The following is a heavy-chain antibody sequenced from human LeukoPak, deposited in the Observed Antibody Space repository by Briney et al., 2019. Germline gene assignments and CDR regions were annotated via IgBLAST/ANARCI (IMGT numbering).Heavy chain of an antibody. V-gene: IGHV3-30-3*01. J-gene: IGHJ4*02. CDR2: ISYDGSNK. D-gene: IGHD2-2*01. Sequence: GGSLRLSCAASGFTFSSCAMHWVRQAPGKGLEWVAVISYDGSNKYYADSVKGRFTISRDNSKNTLYLQMNSLRAEDTAVYCCARELYCSSTSCYAGTFDYWGQGTLVTVSS. CDR1: GFTFSSCA. CDR3: ARELYCSSTSCYAGTFDY.